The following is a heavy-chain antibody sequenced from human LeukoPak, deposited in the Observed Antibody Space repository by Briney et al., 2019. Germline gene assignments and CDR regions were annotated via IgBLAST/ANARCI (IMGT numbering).Heavy chain of an antibody. CDR3: ARDLRYYDSSGPAPPGNWFDP. Sequence: GGSLRLSCAASGFTFSSYGMHWVRQAPGKGLEWVAVIWYDGSNKYYADSVKGRFTISRDNSKNTLYLQMNSLRAEDTAVYYCARDLRYYDSSGPAPPGNWFDPWGQGTLVTVSS. D-gene: IGHD3-22*01. J-gene: IGHJ5*02. CDR2: IWYDGSNK. CDR1: GFTFSSYG. V-gene: IGHV3-33*01.